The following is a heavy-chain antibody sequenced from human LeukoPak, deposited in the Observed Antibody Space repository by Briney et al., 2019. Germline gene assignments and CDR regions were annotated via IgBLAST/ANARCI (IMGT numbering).Heavy chain of an antibody. CDR1: GFTFSSYG. V-gene: IGHV3-30*02. J-gene: IGHJ4*02. D-gene: IGHD3-22*01. Sequence: PGGSLRLSCAASGFTFSSYGMHWVRQAPGKGLEWVAFIRYDGSNKYYADSVRGRFTISRDNSKNTLYLQMNSLRAEDTAVYYCTKDRYYDSSGYYPLPHFDYWGQGTLVTVSS. CDR3: TKDRYYDSSGYYPLPHFDY. CDR2: IRYDGSNK.